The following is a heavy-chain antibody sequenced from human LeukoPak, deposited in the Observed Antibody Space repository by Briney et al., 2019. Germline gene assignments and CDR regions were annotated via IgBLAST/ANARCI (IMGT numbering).Heavy chain of an antibody. CDR3: ARVRDLNWPFDY. CDR2: MEQDGSEE. CDR1: GFILSRYW. Sequence: TGGSLRLSCAASGFILSRYWMSWVRQAPGKGLEWVVNMEQDGSEEYYVDSVKGRFTISRDNAKNSLYLQMNSLRAEDTAVYYCARVRDLNWPFDYWGQGTLVTVSS. V-gene: IGHV3-7*04. J-gene: IGHJ4*02. D-gene: IGHD1-20*01.